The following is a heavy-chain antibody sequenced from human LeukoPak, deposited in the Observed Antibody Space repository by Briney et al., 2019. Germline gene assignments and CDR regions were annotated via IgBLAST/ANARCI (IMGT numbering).Heavy chain of an antibody. CDR1: GGSFSDFY. V-gene: IGHV4-34*01. CDR2: VNYSGST. J-gene: IGHJ4*02. CDR3: ARVDMGPFFDY. D-gene: IGHD2-2*03. Sequence: PSETLSLTCAVSGGSFSDFYWNWIRQPPGKGLEWIGEVNYSGSTYYNPSLKSRVTISVDTSKNQFSLKLSSVTAADTAVYYCARVDMGPFFDYWGQGTLVTVSS.